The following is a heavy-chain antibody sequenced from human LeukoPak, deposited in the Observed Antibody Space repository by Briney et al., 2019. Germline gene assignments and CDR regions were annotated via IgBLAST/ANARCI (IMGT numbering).Heavy chain of an antibody. CDR2: IWYDGSSK. CDR3: ARDAGYDILSGYSDY. V-gene: IGHV3-33*01. D-gene: IGHD3-9*01. CDR1: GFTLTSYA. J-gene: IGHJ4*02. Sequence: GGSLRLSCATSGFTLTSYAVHWVRQAPGKGLEWVGLIWYDGSSKYYADSVKGRFTISRDNSKNTLYLQMNSLRAEDTAVYYCARDAGYDILSGYSDYWGQGTLVTVSS.